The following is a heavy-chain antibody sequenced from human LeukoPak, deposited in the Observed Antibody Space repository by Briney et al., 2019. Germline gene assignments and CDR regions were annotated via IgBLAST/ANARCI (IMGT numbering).Heavy chain of an antibody. CDR3: ASWGLRSFSVDF. Sequence: GGTLRLTCAVSGFTFSRYWMHWVRQAPGKGLVWVSHINSDGSSTNYADSAKGRLPISRDNAKNTLYLQMNILRAGVAAVYYCASWGLRSFSVDFWGQGTLVTVSS. CDR2: INSDGSST. D-gene: IGHD7-27*01. V-gene: IGHV3-74*01. J-gene: IGHJ4*02. CDR1: GFTFSRYW.